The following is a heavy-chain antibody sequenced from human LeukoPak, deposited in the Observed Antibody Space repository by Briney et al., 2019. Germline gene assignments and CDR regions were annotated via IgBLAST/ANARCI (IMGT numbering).Heavy chain of an antibody. CDR3: AKESSTWYDY. CDR2: ISGSGGTT. J-gene: IGHJ4*02. Sequence: GAPRLSCAASGFSFSSYGMSWVRQAPGKGLEWVSLISGSGGTTYYADSIKGRFTISRDNSKNTLYLQMNSLRAEDTAVFYCAKESSTWYDYWGQGTLVTVSS. D-gene: IGHD6-13*01. V-gene: IGHV3-23*01. CDR1: GFSFSSYG.